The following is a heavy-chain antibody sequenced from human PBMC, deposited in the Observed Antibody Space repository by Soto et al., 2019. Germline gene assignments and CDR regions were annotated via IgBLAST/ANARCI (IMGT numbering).Heavy chain of an antibody. J-gene: IGHJ5*02. CDR2: IYYSGST. CDR1: GGSISSYY. CDR3: ARTAGSSSWRHWFDP. Sequence: SETKSLTCTVAGGSISSYYCSWIRQPPGKGLEWIGYIYYSGSTNYNPSLKSRVTISVDTSKNQFSLKLSSVTAADTAVYYCARTAGSSSWRHWFDPWGQGTLVTVSS. D-gene: IGHD6-13*01. V-gene: IGHV4-59*01.